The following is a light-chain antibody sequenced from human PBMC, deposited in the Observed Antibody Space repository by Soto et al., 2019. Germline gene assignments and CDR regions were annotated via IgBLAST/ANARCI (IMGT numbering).Light chain of an antibody. CDR3: QQLSRYPLT. CDR1: QGISSY. Sequence: AIRITQSPSSLSASTGDRVTITCRASQGISSYLAWYQQKPGKAPDLLIYSASTLPSGVPSRFSGSGSETDFSLTIRALQPEDFATYYCQQLSRYPLTFGGGTKVDIK. CDR2: SAS. J-gene: IGKJ4*01. V-gene: IGKV1-8*01.